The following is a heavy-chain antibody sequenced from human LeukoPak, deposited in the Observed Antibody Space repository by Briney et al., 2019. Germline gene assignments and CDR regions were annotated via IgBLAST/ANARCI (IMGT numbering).Heavy chain of an antibody. V-gene: IGHV3-21*01. J-gene: IGHJ3*02. Sequence: GGSLRLSCAASGFTFSSYSMNWVRQAPGKGLEWVSSISSSSSYIYYADSVKGRFTISRDNAKNSLYLQMNSLRAEDTAVYYCARMGPMATIDDAFDIWGQGTMVTVSS. CDR3: ARMGPMATIDDAFDI. D-gene: IGHD5-24*01. CDR2: ISSSSSYI. CDR1: GFTFSSYS.